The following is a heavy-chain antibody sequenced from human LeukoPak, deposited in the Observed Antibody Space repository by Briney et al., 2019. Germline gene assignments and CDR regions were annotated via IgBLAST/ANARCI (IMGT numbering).Heavy chain of an antibody. CDR1: GGSFSGYY. J-gene: IGHJ6*02. CDR2: INHSGST. D-gene: IGHD3-22*01. CDR3: ARGRYYDSSCYYSYYYYGMDV. V-gene: IGHV4-34*01. Sequence: SETLSLTCAVYGGSFSGYYWSWVRQPPGKGLEWIGEINHSGSTNYNPSLKSRVTISVDTSKNQFSLKLSSVTAADTAVYYCARGRYYDSSCYYSYYYYGMDVWGQGTTVTVSS.